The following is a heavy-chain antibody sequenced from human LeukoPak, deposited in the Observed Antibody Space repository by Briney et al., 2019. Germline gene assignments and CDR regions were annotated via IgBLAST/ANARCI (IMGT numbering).Heavy chain of an antibody. V-gene: IGHV3-48*03. CDR2: ISSSGSTI. CDR1: GFTFSSYE. J-gene: IGHJ4*02. Sequence: TGGSLRLSCAASGFTFSSYEMNWVRQAPGKGLEWVSYISSSGSTIYYADSVKGRFTISRDNAKNSLYLQMNSLRAEDTAVYYCARGSSWFEGHWGQGTLVTVSS. D-gene: IGHD6-13*01. CDR3: ARGSSWFEGH.